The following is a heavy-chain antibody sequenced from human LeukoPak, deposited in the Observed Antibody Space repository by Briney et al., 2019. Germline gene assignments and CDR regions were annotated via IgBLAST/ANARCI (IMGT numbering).Heavy chain of an antibody. CDR2: IYFIGST. J-gene: IGHJ4*02. D-gene: IGHD5-12*01. V-gene: IGHV4-59*01. CDR3: ARDGYSGNDGL. CDR1: GVSISSYY. Sequence: SETLSLTCTVSGVSISSYYWSWIRQPPGKGLEWIGCIYFIGSTNYNPSLKSRVTISVDTSKNQFSLKLSSVTAADTAVYYCARDGYSGNDGLWGQGTLVTVSS.